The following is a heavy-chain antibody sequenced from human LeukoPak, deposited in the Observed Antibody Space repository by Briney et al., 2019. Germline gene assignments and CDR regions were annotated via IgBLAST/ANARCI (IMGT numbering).Heavy chain of an antibody. CDR3: AKDLLYSRYNWFDP. Sequence: GRSLRLSCAASGFTFSSYAMSWVRQAPGKGLEWVSAISGSGGSTYYADSVKGRFTISRDNSKNTLYLQMNSLRAEDTAVYYCAKDLLYSRYNWFDPWGQGTLVTVSS. D-gene: IGHD6-13*01. CDR1: GFTFSSYA. J-gene: IGHJ5*02. CDR2: ISGSGGST. V-gene: IGHV3-23*01.